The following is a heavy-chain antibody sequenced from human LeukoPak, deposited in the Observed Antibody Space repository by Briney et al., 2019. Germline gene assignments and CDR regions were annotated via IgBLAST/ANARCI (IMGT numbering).Heavy chain of an antibody. Sequence: SETLSLTCTVSGGSISSSSYYWGWIPRPPGKGLGGIGEINHSGSTNYNPSLKSRVTISVDTSKNQFSLKLSSVTAADTAVYYCARRGIVVAGSSRYYFDYWGQGTLVTVSS. CDR1: GGSISSSSYY. J-gene: IGHJ4*02. CDR3: ARRGIVVAGSSRYYFDY. V-gene: IGHV4-39*07. CDR2: INHSGST. D-gene: IGHD6-19*01.